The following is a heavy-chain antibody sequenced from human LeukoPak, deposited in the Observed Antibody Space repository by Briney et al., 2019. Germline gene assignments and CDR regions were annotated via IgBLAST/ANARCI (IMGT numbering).Heavy chain of an antibody. CDR3: VRLRRNSDTSGFYYYYDF. Sequence: GGSLRLSCLASGYTFSSYSINWVRQAPGKGLEWVSPISVRSNYIYYADSVRGRFRISRDDARDSLFLEMNSLRAEDTAVYYCVRLRRNSDTSGFYYYYDFWGQGTLVTVSS. J-gene: IGHJ4*02. V-gene: IGHV3-21*01. D-gene: IGHD3-22*01. CDR2: ISVRSNYI. CDR1: GYTFSSYS.